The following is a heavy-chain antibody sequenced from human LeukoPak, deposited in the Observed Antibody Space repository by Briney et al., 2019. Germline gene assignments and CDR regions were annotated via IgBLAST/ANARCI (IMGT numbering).Heavy chain of an antibody. J-gene: IGHJ4*02. Sequence: SETLSLTCTVSGGSTSSSSYYWSWVRQPPGKGLEWIASIYYTGSTYYNPSLKSRVTISLDMSKNEFFLTMTSVTAADTAVYFCTAEKNGSPHYWGQGTQVTVSS. CDR3: TAEKNGSPHY. CDR1: GGSTSSSSYY. V-gene: IGHV4-39*07. D-gene: IGHD2-8*01. CDR2: IYYTGST.